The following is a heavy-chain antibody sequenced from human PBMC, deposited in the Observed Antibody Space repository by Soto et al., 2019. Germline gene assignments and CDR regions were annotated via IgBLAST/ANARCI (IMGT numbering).Heavy chain of an antibody. V-gene: IGHV3-9*01. Sequence: EVQLVESGGGLVQPGRSLRLSCAASGFTFDDYAMHWVRQAPGKGLEWVSGISWNSGSIGYADSVKGRFTISRDNAKNSLYLQMNSLRAEDTALYYCAKDMGSLLLWQYPDYWGQGTLVTVSS. D-gene: IGHD3-10*01. CDR1: GFTFDDYA. CDR2: ISWNSGSI. J-gene: IGHJ4*02. CDR3: AKDMGSLLLWQYPDY.